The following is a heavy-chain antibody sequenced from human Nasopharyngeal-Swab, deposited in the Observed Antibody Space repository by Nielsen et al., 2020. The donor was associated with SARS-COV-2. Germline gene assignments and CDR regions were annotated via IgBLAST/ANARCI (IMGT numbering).Heavy chain of an antibody. Sequence: KGLEWIGYIYHSGSTYYNPSLKSRVTISVDRSKNQFSLKLSSVTAADTAVYYCARGSAQYSGYDIGHYYYYYMDVWGKGTTVTVSS. V-gene: IGHV4-30-2*01. CDR2: IYHSGST. CDR3: ARGSAQYSGYDIGHYYYYYMDV. D-gene: IGHD5-12*01. J-gene: IGHJ6*03.